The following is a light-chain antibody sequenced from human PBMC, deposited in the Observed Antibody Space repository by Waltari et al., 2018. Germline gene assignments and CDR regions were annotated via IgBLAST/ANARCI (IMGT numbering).Light chain of an antibody. CDR2: KAS. CDR3: QQYTSFSLT. CDR1: QSISSW. V-gene: IGKV1-5*03. Sequence: DIQMTQSPSSLSAAIGDTVTFTSRASQSISSWLAWYQQKPGKAPKLLISKASTLESGVPSRFSGSGSGTEFTLTISSLQPDDFATYYCQQYTSFSLTFGGGTTVEIK. J-gene: IGKJ4*01.